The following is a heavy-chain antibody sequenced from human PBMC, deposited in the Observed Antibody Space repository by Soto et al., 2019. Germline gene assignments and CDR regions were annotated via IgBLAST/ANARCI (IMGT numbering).Heavy chain of an antibody. CDR3: ATAFSAWDSVVVTSTDALDF. Sequence: ASVKVSCKASGYTFTSYGISWVRQAPGQGLEWMGWISAYNGNTNYAQKLQGRVTMTTDTSTSTAYMELRSLRSDDTAVYYCATAFSAWDSVVVTSTDALDFWGQGTMVTVS. CDR1: GYTFTSYG. CDR2: ISAYNGNT. D-gene: IGHD2-21*02. V-gene: IGHV1-18*01. J-gene: IGHJ3*01.